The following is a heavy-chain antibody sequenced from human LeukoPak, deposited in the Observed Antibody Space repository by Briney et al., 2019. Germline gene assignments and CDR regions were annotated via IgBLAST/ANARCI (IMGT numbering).Heavy chain of an antibody. J-gene: IGHJ4*02. CDR1: GFTFSYYA. CDR3: ARDQDFYCTSSSCYNYFDY. Sequence: GGSLRLSCAASGFTFSYYAIHWVRQAPGNGLEWVAVISYDGSIEYYADSVKGRFTVSRDNSNNTLYLHMNSLRPEDTAVYFCARDQDFYCTSSSCYNYFDYWGQGSLVTVSS. V-gene: IGHV3-30*04. CDR2: ISYDGSIE. D-gene: IGHD2-2*02.